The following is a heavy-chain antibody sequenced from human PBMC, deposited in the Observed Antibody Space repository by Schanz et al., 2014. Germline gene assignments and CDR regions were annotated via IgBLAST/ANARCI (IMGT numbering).Heavy chain of an antibody. D-gene: IGHD2-15*01. Sequence: DVQLLESGGGLVQPGGSLRLSCAASGFTFNSYAMTWVRQAPGKGLEWVSSISHSGGSKYYADSVKGRFTISRDNSENTLYLQMSSLSADDTAVFYCAKGMGYCSGGTCYDYYYYGVDVWGQGTTVTVSS. CDR2: ISHSGGSK. J-gene: IGHJ6*02. CDR3: AKGMGYCSGGTCYDYYYYGVDV. CDR1: GFTFNSYA. V-gene: IGHV3-23*01.